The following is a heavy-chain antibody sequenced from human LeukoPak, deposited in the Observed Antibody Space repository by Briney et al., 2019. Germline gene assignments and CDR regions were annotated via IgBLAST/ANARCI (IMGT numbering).Heavy chain of an antibody. CDR3: ARGTPPSATNDY. J-gene: IGHJ4*02. CDR1: GGSFSGYY. V-gene: IGHV4-34*01. D-gene: IGHD2-8*01. Sequence: SETLSLTCAVYGGSFSGYYGSWIRQPPGKGLEWIGEINHSGSTNYNPSLKSRVTISVDTSKNQFSLKLSSVTAADTAVYYCARGTPPSATNDYWGQGTLVTVSS. CDR2: INHSGST.